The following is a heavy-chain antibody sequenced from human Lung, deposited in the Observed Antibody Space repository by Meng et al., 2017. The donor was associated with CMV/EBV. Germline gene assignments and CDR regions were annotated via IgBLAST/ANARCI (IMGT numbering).Heavy chain of an antibody. CDR1: GFPCSWYP. V-gene: IGHV3-30*04. D-gene: IGHD6-6*01. Sequence: CGFPCSWYPLHWHRHAPGRGLEWVAVISNDGSNKYYADSVKGRFTISRDNSKNTMYLQMNSLRDEDAAVYYCARDGEYSSLREAVDYWGQGTLVTVSS. J-gene: IGHJ4*02. CDR3: ARDGEYSSLREAVDY. CDR2: ISNDGSNK.